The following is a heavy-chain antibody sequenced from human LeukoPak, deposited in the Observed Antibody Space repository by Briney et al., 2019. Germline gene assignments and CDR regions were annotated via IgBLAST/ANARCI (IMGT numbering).Heavy chain of an antibody. J-gene: IGHJ1*01. D-gene: IGHD2-15*01. V-gene: IGHV3-30-3*01. CDR1: GFIFSSYA. Sequence: GGSLRLSCAASGFIFSSYAMHWVRQAPGKGLEWVAVISYDGSNKFYADAVKGRFTISRGNPKNTLYLQMDSLRTEDTAVYYCARDPGYCGSSSCSPSGYFHHWGQGTLVTVSS. CDR2: ISYDGSNK. CDR3: ARDPGYCGSSSCSPSGYFHH.